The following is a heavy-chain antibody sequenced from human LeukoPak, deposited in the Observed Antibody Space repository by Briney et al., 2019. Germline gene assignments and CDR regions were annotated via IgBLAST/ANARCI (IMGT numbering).Heavy chain of an antibody. J-gene: IGHJ5*02. CDR1: GGSIRPYY. V-gene: IGHV4-59*01. D-gene: IGHD6-19*01. Sequence: SETLSLTCTVSGGSIRPYYWSWIRQPPGKGLEWIGYIYYSGSTNYNPSLKSRVTISVDTSKNQFSLKLSSVTAADTAVYYCARGGWYSISWGQGTLVTVSS. CDR3: ARGGWYSIS. CDR2: IYYSGST.